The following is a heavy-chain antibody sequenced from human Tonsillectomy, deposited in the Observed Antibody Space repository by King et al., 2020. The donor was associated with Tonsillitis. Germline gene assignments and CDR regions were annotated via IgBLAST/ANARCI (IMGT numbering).Heavy chain of an antibody. V-gene: IGHV4-39*01. D-gene: IGHD2-15*01. CDR3: ARQAFCSSGSCYGGLDS. Sequence: QLQESDPGLVKPSETLSLTCTVSGDSISSSSHYWGWVRQPPGKDLEWIGSVYYRGDTYYNPSLKSRVTVSVATSKNPFSLNLSSVTATDTAVYYCARQAFCSSGSCYGGLDSWGQGTLVTVSS. J-gene: IGHJ4*02. CDR1: GDSISSSSHY. CDR2: VYYRGDT.